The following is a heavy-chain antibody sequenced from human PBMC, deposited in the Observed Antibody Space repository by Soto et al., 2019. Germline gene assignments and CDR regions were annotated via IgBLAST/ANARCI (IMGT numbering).Heavy chain of an antibody. V-gene: IGHV1-3*01. CDR1: GYTFGSYA. Sequence: PVKVSCKASGYTFGSYAIHWVRQAHGQRLEWMGWINAGNGNTKYSQKFQGRVTITRDTSASTAYMELSSLRSEDTAVYYCAREWSRIGDFWSGPSFDNWGQGTLVTVSS. D-gene: IGHD3-3*01. CDR3: AREWSRIGDFWSGPSFDN. J-gene: IGHJ4*02. CDR2: INAGNGNT.